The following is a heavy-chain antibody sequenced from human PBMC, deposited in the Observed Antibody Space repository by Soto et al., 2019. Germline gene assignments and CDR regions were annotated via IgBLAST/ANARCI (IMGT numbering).Heavy chain of an antibody. CDR2: IFQSGST. D-gene: IGHD3-10*01. CDR1: GGSISSNIW. V-gene: IGHV4-4*02. CDR3: ARKHYDLGSFSS. J-gene: IGHJ4*02. Sequence: QVQLQESGPGLVKPSGTLSLTCAVSGGSISSNIWWSWVRQPPGKGPEWIGEIFQSGSTNYIPSLKSRVSISVDKSKNQFPRKVNSVTAADTAVYYCARKHYDLGSFSSWGQGTLVTVSS.